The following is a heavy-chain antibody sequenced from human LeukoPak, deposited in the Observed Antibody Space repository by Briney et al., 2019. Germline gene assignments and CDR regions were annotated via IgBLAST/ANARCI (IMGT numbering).Heavy chain of an antibody. Sequence: ASVKVSCKASGYTFTGYYMHWVRQAPGQGLEWMGWMNPNSGNTGYAQKFQGRVTMTRNTSISTAYMELSSLRSEDTAVYYCARGSGYYYGSGSYEAPWGQGTLVTVSS. CDR3: ARGSGYYYGSGSYEAP. V-gene: IGHV1-8*02. CDR1: GYTFTGYY. CDR2: MNPNSGNT. J-gene: IGHJ5*02. D-gene: IGHD3-10*01.